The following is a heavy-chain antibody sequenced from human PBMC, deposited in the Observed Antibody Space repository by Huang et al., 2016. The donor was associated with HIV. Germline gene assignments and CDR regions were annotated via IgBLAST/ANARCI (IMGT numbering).Heavy chain of an antibody. J-gene: IGHJ3*02. CDR1: GGSITSSSYY. Sequence: QLQLQGSGPGLVKPSETLSLTCTVSGGSITSSSYYWGWIRQPPGKGLEWVGSIYYSGSTDYNASLKSRVTVSVDTSKNQFSLKLSAVTAADTAVYYCARHFSYYDSSGYTPWDAFDIWGQGTMVTVSS. CDR2: IYYSGST. D-gene: IGHD3-22*01. V-gene: IGHV4-39*01. CDR3: ARHFSYYDSSGYTPWDAFDI.